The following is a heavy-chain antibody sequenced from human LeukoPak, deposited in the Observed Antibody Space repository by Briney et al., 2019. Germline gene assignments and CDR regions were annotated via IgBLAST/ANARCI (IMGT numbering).Heavy chain of an antibody. CDR2: ISYDGSNK. CDR3: AKDNVAAAGRYFDY. D-gene: IGHD6-13*01. CDR1: GFTFSNYG. V-gene: IGHV3-30*18. Sequence: GGSLRLSCAASGFTFSNYGMHWVRQAPGKGLERVALISYDGSNKYFADSVKGRFTISRDNSKNTLYLQMHSLRAEDTAVYYCAKDNVAAAGRYFDYWGQGTLVTVSS. J-gene: IGHJ4*02.